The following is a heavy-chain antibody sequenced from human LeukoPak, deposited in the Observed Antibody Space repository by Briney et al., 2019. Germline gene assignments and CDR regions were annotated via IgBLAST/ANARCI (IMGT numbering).Heavy chain of an antibody. J-gene: IGHJ6*03. CDR3: GRRPAGIAGWDYIDV. CDR2: IYSGGSP. Sequence: PGGSLRLSCAASGFTVSSNYMSSVRQAPWKGLEWVSVIYSGGSPYYADSGKGRFTLSRDNSKHTRYLQMNTLRAEDTAVYYCGRRPAGIAGWDYIDVWGKGTTVTLSS. CDR1: GFTVSSNY. D-gene: IGHD6-13*01. V-gene: IGHV3-53*01.